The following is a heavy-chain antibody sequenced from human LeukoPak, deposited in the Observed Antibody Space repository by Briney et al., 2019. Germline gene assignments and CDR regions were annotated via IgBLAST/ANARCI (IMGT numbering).Heavy chain of an antibody. J-gene: IGHJ4*02. V-gene: IGHV4-4*07. Sequence: PSETLSLTCTVSGGSISSYYWSWIRQPAGKGLGWIGRIYTSGSTNYNPSLKSRVTLSVDTSKNQFSLKLSSVTAADTAVYYCAREAGELLDYWGQGTLVTVSS. D-gene: IGHD1-26*01. CDR3: AREAGELLDY. CDR1: GGSISSYY. CDR2: IYTSGST.